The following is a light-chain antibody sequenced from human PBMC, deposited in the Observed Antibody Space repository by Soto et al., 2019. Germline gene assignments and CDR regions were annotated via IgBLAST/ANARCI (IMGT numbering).Light chain of an antibody. Sequence: IVLTQXXXXLXVSXGXRATLXXRTTQSVSNNYLARYQQKPGPAPRLLIYGASNRATGIPDRFSGSGSGTDFTLTISRLEPEDFAVYYCQQYGSSGTFGQGTKVDI. CDR1: QSVSNNY. J-gene: IGKJ1*01. V-gene: IGKV3-20*01. CDR2: GAS. CDR3: QQYGSSGT.